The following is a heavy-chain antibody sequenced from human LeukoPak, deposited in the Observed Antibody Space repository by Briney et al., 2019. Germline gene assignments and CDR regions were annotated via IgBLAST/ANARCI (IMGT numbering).Heavy chain of an antibody. CDR1: GGTFSSYA. CDR2: IIPIFGTA. V-gene: IGHV1-69*05. CDR3: SRTGDVVAVYNAFNR. J-gene: IGHJ3*02. Sequence: GASVKVSCKASGGTFSSYAISWVRQAPGQGLEWMGRIIPIFGTANYAQKFQGRVTITTDESTSTAYMELSSLRSEDSAQYYDSRTGDVVAVYNAFNRWRRATKLTVSP. D-gene: IGHD6-19*01.